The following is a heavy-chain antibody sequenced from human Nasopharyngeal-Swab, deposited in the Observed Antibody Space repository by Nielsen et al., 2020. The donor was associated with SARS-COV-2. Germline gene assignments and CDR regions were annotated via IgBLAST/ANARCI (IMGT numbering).Heavy chain of an antibody. Sequence: GGSLRLSCAASGFTFSSYSIHWVRQAPGKGLEWVAVISYDGSNKYYTDSVKGRFTISRDNSKNTLYLQMNSLRAEDTAVYYCARVATVAGTGFDYWGQGTLVTVSS. CDR1: GFTFSSYS. D-gene: IGHD6-19*01. CDR2: ISYDGSNK. V-gene: IGHV3-30*04. CDR3: ARVATVAGTGFDY. J-gene: IGHJ4*02.